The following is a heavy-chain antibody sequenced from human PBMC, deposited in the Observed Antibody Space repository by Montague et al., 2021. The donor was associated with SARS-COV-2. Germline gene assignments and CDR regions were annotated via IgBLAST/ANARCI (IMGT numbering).Heavy chain of an antibody. CDR1: GGSFDSDNYF. D-gene: IGHD3-10*01. J-gene: IGHJ4*02. V-gene: IGHV4-39*01. Sequence: SETLSLTCSVSGGSFDSDNYFWGWIRQPPGKRLEWIGVISNGGRSFYNPSLKSRVTISVHTSRNQLSLNVKSVTAADTAVYYCARHSGYNVVPYYPDFWGQGIVVTVSS. CDR2: ISNGGRS. CDR3: ARHSGYNVVPYYPDF.